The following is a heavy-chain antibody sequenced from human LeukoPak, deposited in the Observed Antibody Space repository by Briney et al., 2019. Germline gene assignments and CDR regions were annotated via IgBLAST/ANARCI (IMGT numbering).Heavy chain of an antibody. D-gene: IGHD3-10*01. CDR1: GYTFTSYY. Sequence: ASVKVSCKASGYTFTSYYMHWVRQAPGQGLEWMGIINPSGGSTSYAQKFQGRVTMTKDMSTSTVYMELSSLRSEDTAVYYCARDKRVGITMVRGVYNWFDPWGQGTLVTVSS. V-gene: IGHV1-46*01. CDR3: ARDKRVGITMVRGVYNWFDP. CDR2: INPSGGST. J-gene: IGHJ5*02.